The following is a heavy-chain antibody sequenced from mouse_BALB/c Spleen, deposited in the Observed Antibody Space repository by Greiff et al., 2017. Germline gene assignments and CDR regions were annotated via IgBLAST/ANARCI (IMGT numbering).Heavy chain of an antibody. CDR1: GFTFSSYY. V-gene: IGHV5-6-2*01. CDR3: ARQWGWNYAMDY. CDR2: INSNGGST. D-gene: IGHD2-3*01. J-gene: IGHJ4*01. Sequence: EVKLVESGGGLVKLGGSLKLSCAASGFTFSSYYMSWVGQTPEKRLELVAAINSNGGSTYYPDTVKGRFTISRDNAKNTLYLQMSSLKSEDTALYYCARQWGWNYAMDYWGQGTSVTVSS.